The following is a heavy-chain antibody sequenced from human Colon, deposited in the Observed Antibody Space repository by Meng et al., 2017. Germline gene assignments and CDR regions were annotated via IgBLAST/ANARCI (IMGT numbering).Heavy chain of an antibody. CDR1: GGTFISDT. CDR2: IIPILGIA. J-gene: IGHJ4*02. V-gene: IGHV1-69*02. CDR3: AILYSVAVVAATRIDY. Sequence: SVNVSCKASGGTFISDTISWLRQAPGQGLEWMGRIIPILGIANYAQKFQGRVTITADKSTSTAYMELSSLRSEDPAVYYCAILYSVAVVAATRIDYWGQGTLVTVSS. D-gene: IGHD2-15*01.